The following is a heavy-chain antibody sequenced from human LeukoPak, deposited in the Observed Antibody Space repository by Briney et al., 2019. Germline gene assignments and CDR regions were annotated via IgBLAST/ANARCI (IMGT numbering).Heavy chain of an antibody. CDR1: GFTFSNYS. V-gene: IGHV3-21*01. CDR3: ARDNWIEAHYFDY. Sequence: GGSLRLSCAASGFTFSNYSMNWVRQAPGKGLEWVSFISTSSNYIYYADSVKGRFTISRDNAKNSLYLQMNSLRAEDTAVYYCARDNWIEAHYFDYWGQGTLVTVSS. CDR2: ISTSSNYI. J-gene: IGHJ4*02. D-gene: IGHD1-20*01.